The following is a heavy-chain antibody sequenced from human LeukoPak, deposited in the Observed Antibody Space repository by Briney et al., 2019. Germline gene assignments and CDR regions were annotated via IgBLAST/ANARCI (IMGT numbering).Heavy chain of an antibody. CDR3: ARRFGYCDY. CDR2: IYTSGST. J-gene: IGHJ4*02. D-gene: IGHD3-3*01. V-gene: IGHV4-61*02. CDR1: GGSISSGSYY. Sequence: TLSLTCTVSGGSISSGSYYWSWIRQPAGKGLEWIGRIYTSGSTNYNPSLKSRVTISVDTSKNQFSLKLSSVTAADTAVYYCARRFGYCDYWGQGTLVTVSS.